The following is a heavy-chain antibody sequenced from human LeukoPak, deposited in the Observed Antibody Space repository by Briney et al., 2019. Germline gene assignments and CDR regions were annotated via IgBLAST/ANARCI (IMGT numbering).Heavy chain of an antibody. V-gene: IGHV4-59*01. CDR2: IYYSGST. CDR1: GGSISSYY. Sequence: SSETLSLTCTVSGGSISSYYWSWIRQPPGKGLEWIGYIYYSGSTNYNPSLKSRVTISVDTSKNQFSLKLSSVTAADTAVYYCARGRESPFGPWGQGTLVTVSS. J-gene: IGHJ5*02. CDR3: ARGRESPFGP.